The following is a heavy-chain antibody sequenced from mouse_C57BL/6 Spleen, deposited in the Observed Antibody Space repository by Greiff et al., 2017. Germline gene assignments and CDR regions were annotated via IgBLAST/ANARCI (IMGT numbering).Heavy chain of an antibody. D-gene: IGHD1-1*01. J-gene: IGHJ2*01. CDR2: IDSSDSYT. CDR1: GYTFTSYW. V-gene: IGHV1-59*01. Sequence: VQLQQPGAELVRPGTSVKLSCKASGYTFTSYWMHWVKQRPGQGLEWIGVIDSSDSYTNYNQTFKGKATLTVDTSSSTAYMQLSSLTSDYSAVYYCTRLTTVVESDYWGQGTTLTVSS. CDR3: TRLTTVVESDY.